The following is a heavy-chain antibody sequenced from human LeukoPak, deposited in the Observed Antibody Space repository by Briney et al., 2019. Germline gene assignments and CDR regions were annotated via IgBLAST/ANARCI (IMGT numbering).Heavy chain of an antibody. CDR2: IFPGDSDT. Sequence: GESLKISYQGSGXIFTSYCIAWVRQMPGKGLERMGIIFPGDSDTRYSPSFQGHVTISADKSINTAYLQWSCLKASDTAMYYCAKLTTVVTPRAFDIWGLGTLVTVSS. D-gene: IGHD4-23*01. CDR3: AKLTTVVTPRAFDI. V-gene: IGHV5-51*01. CDR1: GXIFTSYC. J-gene: IGHJ3*02.